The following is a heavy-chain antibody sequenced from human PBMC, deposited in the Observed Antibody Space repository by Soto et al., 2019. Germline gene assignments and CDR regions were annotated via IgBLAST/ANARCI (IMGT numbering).Heavy chain of an antibody. CDR1: GFTFSSYW. CDR2: INSDGSIT. D-gene: IGHD6-19*01. J-gene: IGHJ3*01. V-gene: IGHV3-74*01. CDR3: ARPLRSGWVNGAFDV. Sequence: GGSLRLSCAASGFTFSSYWMPWVRQVPGKGLVWVSRINSDGSITTYADSVKGRFTISRDNAKNTLYLQMDSLRAEDTALYYCARPLRSGWVNGAFDVWGRGTMVTVSS.